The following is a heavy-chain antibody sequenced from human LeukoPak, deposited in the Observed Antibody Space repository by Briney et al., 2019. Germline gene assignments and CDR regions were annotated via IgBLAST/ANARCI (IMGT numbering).Heavy chain of an antibody. CDR1: GYTFTSYD. CDR3: ARGTYYYGSGSSNWFDP. CDR2: MNPNSGNT. V-gene: IGHV1-8*01. J-gene: IGHJ5*02. D-gene: IGHD3-10*01. Sequence: ASVKVSCKASGYTFTSYDINWVRQATGQGLEWMGWMNPNSGNTGYAQKFQGRVTMTRNTSISTAYMELSSLRSEDTAVYYCARGTYYYGSGSSNWFDPWGQGTLVTVSS.